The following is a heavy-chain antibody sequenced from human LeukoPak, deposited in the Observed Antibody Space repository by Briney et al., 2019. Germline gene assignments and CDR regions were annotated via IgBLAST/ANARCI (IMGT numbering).Heavy chain of an antibody. CDR3: ARDFDYDFWSGYYGEPKNWFDP. CDR1: GYTFTSYG. CDR2: ISAYNGNT. V-gene: IGHV1-18*01. Sequence: ASVKVSCKASGYTFTSYGISRVRQAPGQGLEWMGWISAYNGNTNYALKLQGRVTMTTDTSTSTAYMELRSLRSDDTAVYYCARDFDYDFWSGYYGEPKNWFDPWGQGTLVTVPS. D-gene: IGHD3-3*01. J-gene: IGHJ5*02.